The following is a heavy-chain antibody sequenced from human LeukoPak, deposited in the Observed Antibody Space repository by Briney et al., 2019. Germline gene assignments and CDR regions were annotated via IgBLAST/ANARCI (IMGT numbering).Heavy chain of an antibody. CDR1: GYSFTGHY. D-gene: IGHD3-22*01. J-gene: IGHJ4*02. Sequence: ASVKVSCKASGYSFTGHYLHWVRQAPGQGLEWMGWINPKNGDTRYARKFKGRVTLTRDTSIITAYMDLSSLTSDDTAVYYCARGDSGSSGNLLRDDWGQGTLVIVSS. CDR2: INPKNGDT. V-gene: IGHV1-2*02. CDR3: ARGDSGSSGNLLRDD.